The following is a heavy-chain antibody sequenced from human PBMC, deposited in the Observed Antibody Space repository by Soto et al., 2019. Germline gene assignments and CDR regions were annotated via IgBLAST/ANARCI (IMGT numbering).Heavy chain of an antibody. J-gene: IGHJ6*02. V-gene: IGHV1-2*04. Sequence: AAVKFSCKASGYTFTGYYMHWVRQAPGQGLEWMGWINPNSGGTNYAQKFQGWVTMTRDTSISTAYMELSRLRSDDTAVYYCARENGNYYYGMDVWGQGTTVTVPS. CDR3: ARENGNYYYGMDV. CDR2: INPNSGGT. CDR1: GYTFTGYY.